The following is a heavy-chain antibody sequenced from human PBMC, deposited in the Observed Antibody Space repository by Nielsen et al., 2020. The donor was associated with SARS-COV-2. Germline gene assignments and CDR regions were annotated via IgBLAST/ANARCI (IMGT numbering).Heavy chain of an antibody. CDR1: GYTFTNHY. V-gene: IGHV1-46*01. CDR2: INPTNGGT. D-gene: IGHD3-22*01. Sequence: ASVKVSCKASGYTFTNHYMHWVLQAPGQGLEWMVLINPTNGGTTYEQKFLGTVTMTRDTSTSTVYMELSSLRFDDTAVYYCARDSSGTYRRVDYWGQGTLVTVSS. CDR3: ARDSSGTYRRVDY. J-gene: IGHJ4*02.